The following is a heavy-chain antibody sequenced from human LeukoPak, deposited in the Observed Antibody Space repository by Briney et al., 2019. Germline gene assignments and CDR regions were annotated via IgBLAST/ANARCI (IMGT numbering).Heavy chain of an antibody. CDR3: AILGYYYGSGNYRDAMDV. J-gene: IGHJ6*02. CDR1: GSSFTSYW. CDR2: IYPGDSDT. D-gene: IGHD3-10*01. V-gene: IGHV5-51*01. Sequence: GESLKISCKGSGSSFTSYWIGWVRQMPGKGLEWMGIIYPGDSDTRYSPSFQGQVTISADKSISTAYLQWISLKASDTAMYYCAILGYYYGSGNYRDAMDVWGQGTTVTVSS.